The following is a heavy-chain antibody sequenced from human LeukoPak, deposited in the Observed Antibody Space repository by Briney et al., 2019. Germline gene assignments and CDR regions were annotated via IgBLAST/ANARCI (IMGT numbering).Heavy chain of an antibody. CDR3: ARIRTGSGRYHYDY. CDR1: GGPISSGGYH. CDR2: IYYSGST. Sequence: PSETLSLACTVSGGPISSGGYHWSWIRQLPGKGLEYIGCIYYSGSTYYNSSLQSRLTISVDTSKNQFSLKLSSVTAADTAVYYCARIRTGSGRYHYDYWGQGTLVTVSS. J-gene: IGHJ4*02. D-gene: IGHD3-10*01. V-gene: IGHV4-31*03.